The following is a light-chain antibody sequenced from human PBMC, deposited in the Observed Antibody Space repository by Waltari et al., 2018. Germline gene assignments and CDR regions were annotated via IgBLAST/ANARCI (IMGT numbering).Light chain of an antibody. Sequence: DIVMTQTPLSLPISPGEPASISCRSSQSLLHSNGNTYLHWYLQKPGQSPQLLIYGGSNRASGVPDRVSGTGSGTDFTLKISKVEAEDVGIYYCVQAITFPLTIGGGTKVEIK. CDR3: VQAITFPLT. CDR2: GGS. CDR1: QSLLHSNGNTY. J-gene: IGKJ4*01. V-gene: IGKV2-40*01.